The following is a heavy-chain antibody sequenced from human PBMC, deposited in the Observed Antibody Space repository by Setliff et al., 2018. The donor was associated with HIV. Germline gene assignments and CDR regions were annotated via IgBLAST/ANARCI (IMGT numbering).Heavy chain of an antibody. V-gene: IGHV3-23*01. CDR1: GFTLSNYA. J-gene: IGHJ3*01. Sequence: GGSLRLSCAASGFTLSNYAMSWVRQAPGKGLEWVSGISGSGGYSYYADSVQGRFTISSDNSRNTLYLQMSSLRAEDTAVYYCAKTCPGSGCYAFDSWGQGTMVTVSS. CDR3: AKTCPGSGCYAFDS. CDR2: ISGSGGYS. D-gene: IGHD2-8*02.